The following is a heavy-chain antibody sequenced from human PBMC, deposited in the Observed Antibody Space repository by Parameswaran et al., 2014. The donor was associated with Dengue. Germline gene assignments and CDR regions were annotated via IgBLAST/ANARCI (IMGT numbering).Heavy chain of an antibody. CDR3: ARANDLPRYCSNMKCERVRWFDP. J-gene: IGHJ5*02. Sequence: WVRQAPGQGLEWMGGIIPGTENYAQKFQGRVTITADEDASTVYMELSSLRSEDTAVYYCARANDLPRYCSNMKCERVRWFDPWGQGTLVTVSS. D-gene: IGHD2-2*01. CDR2: IIPGTE. V-gene: IGHV1-69*01.